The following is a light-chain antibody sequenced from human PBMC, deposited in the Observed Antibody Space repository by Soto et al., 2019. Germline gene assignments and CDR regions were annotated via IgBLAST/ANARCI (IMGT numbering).Light chain of an antibody. V-gene: IGKV3-15*01. CDR3: QQYNNWVT. CDR1: QSVSSN. CDR2: GAS. Sequence: EIVLTQSPATLSVSPGERATLSCRASQSVSSNLAWYQQKPGQAPRLLISGASTRATGIPARFSGTGSGTQFTLTISSLQSEDFAVYYCQQYNNWVTFGGGTEVEIK. J-gene: IGKJ4*01.